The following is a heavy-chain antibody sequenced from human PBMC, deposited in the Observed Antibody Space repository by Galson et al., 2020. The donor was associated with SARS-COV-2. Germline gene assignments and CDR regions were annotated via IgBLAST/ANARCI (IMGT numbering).Heavy chain of an antibody. CDR1: GFIFDDYG. V-gene: IGHV3-20*01. Sequence: GGSLRLSCAVSGFIFDDYGMTWVRQVPGKGLEWVSGINWSGGTTVYAASVEGRFTISRDNAKNSLYLQMNSLRPEDTALYRCARKDYYGSGNDVWGQGTTVIVSS. J-gene: IGHJ6*02. CDR3: ARKDYYGSGNDV. D-gene: IGHD3-10*01. CDR2: INWSGGTT.